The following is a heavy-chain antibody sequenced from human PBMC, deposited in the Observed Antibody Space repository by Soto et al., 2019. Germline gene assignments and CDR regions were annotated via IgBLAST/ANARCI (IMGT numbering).Heavy chain of an antibody. J-gene: IGHJ6*02. CDR2: IPQDGVDG. CDR3: ARDHLILPAHDFFGGSDV. CDR1: GFIFSMYS. V-gene: IGHV3-7*03. Sequence: DVKLVESGGGMVQPGDSLRLSCEVSGFIFSMYSMSWVRQTPGKGLEWVAKIPQDGVDGHYADAVKGRFTISRDNGKNLLYLKLNNLRAEDTAVYYCARDHLILPAHDFFGGSDVWGRGATVTVSS. D-gene: IGHD2-21*02.